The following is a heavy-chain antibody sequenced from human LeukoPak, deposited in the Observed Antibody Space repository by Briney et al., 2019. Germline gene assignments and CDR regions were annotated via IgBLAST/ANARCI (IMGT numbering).Heavy chain of an antibody. CDR2: INQDGSEK. J-gene: IGHJ4*02. V-gene: IGHV3-7*01. Sequence: GGALRLSCAASGFTFSSYWMSWVRQARGKGLEWVANINQDGSEKYYVDSVKGRFTISRDNPKTSLFLQMNSLRAEDTAVYYCARGEYQLPQQWGQGTLLTVSS. D-gene: IGHD2-2*01. CDR1: GFTFSSYW. CDR3: ARGEYQLPQQ.